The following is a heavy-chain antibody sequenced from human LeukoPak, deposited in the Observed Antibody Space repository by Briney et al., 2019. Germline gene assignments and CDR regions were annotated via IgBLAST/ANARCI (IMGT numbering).Heavy chain of an antibody. V-gene: IGHV3-30-3*01. Sequence: GGSLRLSCAASGFTFSSYAMHWVRQAPGKGLEWVAVISSDGSNKYYADSVKGRFTISRDNSKNTLYLQMNSLRAEDTAVYYCARAVVPNTILAYYFYMEVWGKGTKVTVSS. CDR3: ARAVVPNTILAYYFYMEV. CDR2: ISSDGSNK. J-gene: IGHJ6*03. CDR1: GFTFSSYA. D-gene: IGHD2-2*02.